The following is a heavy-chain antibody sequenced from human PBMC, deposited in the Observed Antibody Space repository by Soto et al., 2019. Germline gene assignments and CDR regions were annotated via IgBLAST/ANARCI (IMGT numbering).Heavy chain of an antibody. CDR3: ARGERYCSSTSCYHKYYDILTGYPRGAFDI. V-gene: IGHV1-2*04. CDR2: INPNSGGT. D-gene: IGHD2-2*01. J-gene: IGHJ3*02. CDR1: GHTFTGYY. Sequence: ASVKVSCKASGHTFTGYYMHWVRQAPGQGLEWMGWINPNSGGTNYAQKFQGWVTMTRDTSISTAYMELSRLRSDDTAGYYCARGERYCSSTSCYHKYYDILTGYPRGAFDIWGQGTMVTVSS.